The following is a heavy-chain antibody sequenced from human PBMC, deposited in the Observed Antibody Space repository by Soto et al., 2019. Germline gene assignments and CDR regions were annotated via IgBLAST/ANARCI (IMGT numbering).Heavy chain of an antibody. J-gene: IGHJ6*02. CDR3: AKDRQVVGAWSYYYYYGMDV. CDR1: GFTFSSYG. D-gene: IGHD2-15*01. V-gene: IGHV3-30*18. Sequence: QVQLVESGGGVVQPGRSLSLSCAASGFTFSSYGMHWVPQAPGKGLEGVAVISYDGSKKYYADSVKGRFTISRDNSKNTLYLQMNSLRAEDTAVYYCAKDRQVVGAWSYYYYYGMDVWGQGTTVTVSS. CDR2: ISYDGSKK.